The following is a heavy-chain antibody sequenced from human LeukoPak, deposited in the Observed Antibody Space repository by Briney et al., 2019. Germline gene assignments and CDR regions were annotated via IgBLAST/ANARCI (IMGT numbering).Heavy chain of an antibody. V-gene: IGHV3-30*02. CDR3: ARDDPYFFDY. CDR1: GFTFSSYG. J-gene: IGHJ4*02. Sequence: PGGSLRLSCAASGFTFSSYGMHWVRQAPGKGLEWVAFIRYDGSNKYYADSVKGRFTISRDNAKNSLFLQMDSLRVEDTAVYFCARDDPYFFDYWGQGTLVTVSS. CDR2: IRYDGSNK.